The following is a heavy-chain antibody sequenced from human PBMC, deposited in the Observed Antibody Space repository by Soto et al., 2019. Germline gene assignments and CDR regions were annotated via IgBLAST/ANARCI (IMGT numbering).Heavy chain of an antibody. CDR1: GYSFTSYW. CDR2: IDPSDSYT. D-gene: IGHD2-21*02. J-gene: IGHJ6*02. CDR3: ASHNFFCGGDCNSSGMDV. V-gene: IGHV5-10-1*01. Sequence: HGESLKISCKGSGYSFTSYWISWVRQMPGGGLEWMGRIDPSDSYTKYNPSFQGLVTISADKSTSTAFLQWSSLRASDTAVYYCASHNFFCGGDCNSSGMDVWGQGTTVTVSS.